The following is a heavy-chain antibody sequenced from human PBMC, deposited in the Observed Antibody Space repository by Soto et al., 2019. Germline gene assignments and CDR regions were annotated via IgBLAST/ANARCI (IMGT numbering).Heavy chain of an antibody. Sequence: ASVKVSCKASGYTFTSYGISWVRQAPGQGLEWMGWISAYNGNTNYAQKLQGRVTMTTDTSTSTAYMELRSLGSDDTAVYYCARDIPREDYYDSSGYYYGRPFDYWGQGTLVTVSS. CDR1: GYTFTSYG. D-gene: IGHD3-22*01. CDR2: ISAYNGNT. CDR3: ARDIPREDYYDSSGYYYGRPFDY. V-gene: IGHV1-18*01. J-gene: IGHJ4*02.